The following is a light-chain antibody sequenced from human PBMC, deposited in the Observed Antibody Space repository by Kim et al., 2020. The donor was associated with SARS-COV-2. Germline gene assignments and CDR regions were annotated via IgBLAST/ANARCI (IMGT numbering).Light chain of an antibody. V-gene: IGLV2-14*03. Sequence: GQSLTISCTGTTNGIGDNSYVSWYQQHPGKSPKLVIYDVRNRPSGVSNRLSGSKSGNTASLTISGLQAEDEATYYCSSYTTTRGWVFGGGTQLTVL. CDR3: SSYTTTRGWV. J-gene: IGLJ3*02. CDR1: TNGIGDNSY. CDR2: DVR.